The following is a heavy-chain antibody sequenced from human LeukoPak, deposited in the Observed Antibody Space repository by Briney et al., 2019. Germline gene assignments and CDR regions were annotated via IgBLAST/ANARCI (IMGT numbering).Heavy chain of an antibody. D-gene: IGHD5-24*01. CDR3: AILNHPDGRVY. CDR1: GYPLTTSW. V-gene: IGHV5-51*01. J-gene: IGHJ4*02. Sequence: GESLKIYCQGSGYPLTTSWIGWVRQLPGKGLEWMAIIYAGDSDTKYSPSFQGQVSISTDRSISTAYLQWSSLKASDTAMYYCAILNHPDGRVYWGQGTLVTVSS. CDR2: IYAGDSDT.